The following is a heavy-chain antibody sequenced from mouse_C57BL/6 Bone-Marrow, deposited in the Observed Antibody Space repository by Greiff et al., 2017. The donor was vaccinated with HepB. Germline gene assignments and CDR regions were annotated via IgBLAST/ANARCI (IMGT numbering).Heavy chain of an antibody. CDR2: INPGSGGT. CDR1: GYAFTNYL. D-gene: IGHD2-3*01. J-gene: IGHJ2*01. CDR3: AREGWLDYFDY. V-gene: IGHV1-54*01. Sequence: QVQLQQSGAELVRPGTSVKVSCKASGYAFTNYLIEWVKQRPGQGLEWIGVINPGSGGTNYNEKFKGKATLTADKSSGTAYMQLSSLTSEYSAVYFCAREGWLDYFDYWGQGTTLTVSS.